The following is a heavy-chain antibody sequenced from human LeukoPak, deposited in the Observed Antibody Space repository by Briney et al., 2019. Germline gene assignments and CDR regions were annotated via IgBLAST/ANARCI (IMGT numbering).Heavy chain of an antibody. J-gene: IGHJ4*02. V-gene: IGHV3-21*01. D-gene: IGHD3-22*01. Sequence: GGSLRLSCTASGFTFGDYAMSWVRQAPGKGLEWVSSISSSSSYIYYADSVKGRFTISRDNAKNSLYLQMNSLRAEDTAVYYCARGYSSGYYIVDYWGQGTLVTVSS. CDR2: ISSSSSYI. CDR1: GFTFGDYA. CDR3: ARGYSSGYYIVDY.